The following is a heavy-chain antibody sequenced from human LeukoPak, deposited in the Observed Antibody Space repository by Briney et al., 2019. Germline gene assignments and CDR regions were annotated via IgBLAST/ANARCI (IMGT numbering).Heavy chain of an antibody. CDR2: IRSKTNSYAT. D-gene: IGHD5-18*01. V-gene: IGHV3-73*01. CDR1: GFTFSGSA. CDR3: TTPGDTAMPNFDY. Sequence: GGFLKLSCAASGFTFSGSAMHWVRQASGKGLEWVGRIRSKTNSYATVYAASVKGRLTISRDDSKNTAYLQMNSLKTEDTAVYYCTTPGDTAMPNFDYWGQGTLVTVSS. J-gene: IGHJ4*02.